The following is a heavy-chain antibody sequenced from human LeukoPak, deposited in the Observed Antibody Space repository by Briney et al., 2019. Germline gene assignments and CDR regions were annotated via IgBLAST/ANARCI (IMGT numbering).Heavy chain of an antibody. CDR3: ARGGSAEESSAYYKYYYYYMDV. D-gene: IGHD3-22*01. CDR2: IYYSGST. J-gene: IGHJ6*03. V-gene: IGHV4-39*07. Sequence: GSLRLSCAASGFTFSSYWMSWVRQAPGKGLEWIGSIYYSGSTYYNPSLKSRVTISVDTSKNQFSLKLSSVTAADTAVYYCARGGSAEESSAYYKYYYYYMDVWGKGTTVTVS. CDR1: GFTFSSYW.